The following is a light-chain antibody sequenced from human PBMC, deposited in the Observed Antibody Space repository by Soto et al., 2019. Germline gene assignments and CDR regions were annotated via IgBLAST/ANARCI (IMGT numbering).Light chain of an antibody. CDR3: ATREGSLRAHVV. CDR2: RDS. Sequence: QSALAQPPSASGTPGQRVTISCSGSSSNIGSNYVYWYQQLPGTAPKVLIYRDSQRPSGVPDRFSGSKSGTSASLAISGLLSEDEAEYYCATREGSLRAHVVFGGGTKLT. V-gene: IGLV1-47*01. J-gene: IGLJ2*01. CDR1: SSNIGSNY.